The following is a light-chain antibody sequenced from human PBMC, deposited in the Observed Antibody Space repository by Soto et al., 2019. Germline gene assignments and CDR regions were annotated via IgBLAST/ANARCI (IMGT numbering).Light chain of an antibody. V-gene: IGKV3D-15*01. CDR1: QSVSNN. Sequence: EIVLTQSPATLSLSPVERATLSCMASQSVSNNYLAWYQQKPVQAPRLLIFGASYRATGIPARFSGSGSGTEFNLTISSLQSEDFAVYFCQQYDDWLRLTFGGGTKVDI. CDR2: GAS. J-gene: IGKJ4*01. CDR3: QQYDDWLRLT.